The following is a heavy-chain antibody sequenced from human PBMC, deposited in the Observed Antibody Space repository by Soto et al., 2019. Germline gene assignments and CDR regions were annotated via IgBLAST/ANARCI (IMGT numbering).Heavy chain of an antibody. D-gene: IGHD3-22*01. CDR1: GFTFSSYA. CDR3: AKDHSSSGGYYDSSGYYYFGFDAFDI. CDR2: ISGSGGST. V-gene: IGHV3-23*01. J-gene: IGHJ3*02. Sequence: GGSLRLSCAASGFTFSSYAMSWVRQAPGKGLEWVSAISGSGGSTYYADSVKGRFTISRDNSKNTLYLQMNSLRAEDTAVYYCAKDHSSSGGYYDSSGYYYFGFDAFDIWGQGTMVTVSS.